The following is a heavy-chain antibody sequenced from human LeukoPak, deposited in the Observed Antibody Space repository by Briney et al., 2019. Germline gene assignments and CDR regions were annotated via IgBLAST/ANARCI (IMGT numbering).Heavy chain of an antibody. J-gene: IGHJ5*02. CDR1: GGSISSYY. CDR3: ARDRIGYCTNGVCYTSSSSSWYWFDP. CDR2: IYTSGST. V-gene: IGHV4-4*07. Sequence: SETLSLTCTVSGGSISSYYWSWIRQPAGKGLEWIGRIYTSGSTNYNPSLKSRVTMSVDTSKNQFSLKLSSVTAADTAVYYCARDRIGYCTNGVCYTSSSSSWYWFDPWGQGTLVTVSS. D-gene: IGHD2-8*01.